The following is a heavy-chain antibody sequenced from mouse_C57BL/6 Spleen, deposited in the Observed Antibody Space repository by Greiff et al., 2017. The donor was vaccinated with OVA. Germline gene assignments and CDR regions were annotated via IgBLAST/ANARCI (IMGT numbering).Heavy chain of an antibody. Sequence: QVQLQQPGAELVKPGASVKLSCKASGYTFTSYWLQWVKQRPGQGLEWIGDIAPSDSYTTYNQKFKGKATLTVDTSSSTAYMLLISLTSEDAAVYYCAGELDYVDGIDYWGQGTTVTVSS. CDR2: IAPSDSYT. CDR1: GYTFTSYW. V-gene: IGHV1-50*01. D-gene: IGHD6-5*01. J-gene: IGHJ2*01. CDR3: AGELDYVDGIDY.